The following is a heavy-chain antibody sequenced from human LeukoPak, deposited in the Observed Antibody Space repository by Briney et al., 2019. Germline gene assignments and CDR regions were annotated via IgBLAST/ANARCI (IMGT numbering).Heavy chain of an antibody. Sequence: PLETLSLTRAVSGGSFSGYFWSWIRQPPGKGREWIGEINHIGSTTYNPSLTRRVTISVDTSKNQFSLKLSSVTAADTAVYYCERHGWYSGSGSYALRSYFQHWGQGTLVTVHS. CDR1: GGSFSGYF. V-gene: IGHV4-34*01. D-gene: IGHD3-10*01. J-gene: IGHJ1*01. CDR2: INHIGST. CDR3: ERHGWYSGSGSYALRSYFQH.